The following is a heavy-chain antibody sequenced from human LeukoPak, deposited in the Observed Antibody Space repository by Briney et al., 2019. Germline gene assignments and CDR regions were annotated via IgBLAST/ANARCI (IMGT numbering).Heavy chain of an antibody. J-gene: IGHJ4*02. CDR1: RFTFSSYS. D-gene: IGHD3-3*01. Sequence: KTGGSLRLSCAASRFTFSSYSMNWVRQAPGKGLEWVSSISSSSSYIYYADSVKGRFTISRDNAKNSLYLQMNSLRAEDTAVYYCARGGTSTYYDFWSGYYQGYFDYWGQGTLVTVSS. V-gene: IGHV3-21*01. CDR3: ARGGTSTYYDFWSGYYQGYFDY. CDR2: ISSSSSYI.